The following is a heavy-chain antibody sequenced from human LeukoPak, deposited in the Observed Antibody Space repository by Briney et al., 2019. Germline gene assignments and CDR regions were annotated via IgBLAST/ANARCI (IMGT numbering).Heavy chain of an antibody. Sequence: GASVKVSCKVSGYTLTELSMHWVRQAPGKGLEWMGGFDPEDGETIYAQKFQGRVTMTEDTSTDTAYMELSSLRSEDTAVYYCATDLMEGIAVTTWGWGQGTLVTVSS. CDR3: ATDLMEGIAVTTWG. V-gene: IGHV1-24*01. CDR1: GYTLTELS. D-gene: IGHD4-17*01. J-gene: IGHJ4*02. CDR2: FDPEDGET.